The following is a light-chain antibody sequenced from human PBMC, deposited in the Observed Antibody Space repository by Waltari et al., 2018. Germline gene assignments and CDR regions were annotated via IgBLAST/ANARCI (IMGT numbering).Light chain of an antibody. CDR2: AAS. J-gene: IGKJ1*01. Sequence: DIQMTQSPSPLSASVGERVTITCRASQSISSYLNWYQQKPGKAPKLLIYAASSLQSGVPSRFSGSGSGTDFTLTISSLQPEDFATYYCQQSYSTPQTFGQGTKVEIK. V-gene: IGKV1-39*01. CDR1: QSISSY. CDR3: QQSYSTPQT.